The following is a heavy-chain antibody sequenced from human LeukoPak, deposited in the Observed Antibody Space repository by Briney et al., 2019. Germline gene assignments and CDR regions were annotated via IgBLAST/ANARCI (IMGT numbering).Heavy chain of an antibody. CDR3: ARAKPAYLRYCSSTSCGNWFDP. CDR2: INPSGGST. V-gene: IGHV1-46*01. Sequence: ASVKVSCKASGYTFTSYYMHWVRQAPRQGLEWMGIINPSGGSTSYAQKFQGRVTMTRDASTSTVYMELSSLRSEDTAVYYCARAKPAYLRYCSSTSCGNWFDPWGQGTLVTVSS. D-gene: IGHD2-2*01. J-gene: IGHJ5*02. CDR1: GYTFTSYY.